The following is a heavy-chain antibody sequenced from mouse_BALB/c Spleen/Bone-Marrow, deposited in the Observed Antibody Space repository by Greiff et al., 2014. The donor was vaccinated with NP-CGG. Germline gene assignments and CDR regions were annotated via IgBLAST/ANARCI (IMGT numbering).Heavy chain of an antibody. CDR2: IDPANGNT. CDR1: GFNIKDTY. CDR3: ANYYYGSSLFAY. J-gene: IGHJ3*01. Sequence: EVHLVESGAELVKPGASVKLSCTASGFNIKDTYMHRVKQRPEQGLEWIGRIDPANGNTKYDPKFQGKATITADTSSNTAYLQLSSLTSEDTAVYYCANYYYGSSLFAYWGQGTLVTVSA. V-gene: IGHV14-3*02. D-gene: IGHD1-1*01.